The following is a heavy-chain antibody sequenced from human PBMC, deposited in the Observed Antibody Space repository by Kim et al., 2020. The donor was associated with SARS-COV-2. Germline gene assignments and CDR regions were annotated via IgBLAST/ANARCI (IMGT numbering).Heavy chain of an antibody. V-gene: IGHV4-59*01. D-gene: IGHD3-10*01. CDR2: IYYSGST. Sequence: SETLSLTCTVSGGSISSYYWSWIRQPPGKGLEWIGYIYYSGSTNYNPSLKSRVTISVDTSKNQFSLKLSSVTAADTAVYYCARGWGDGNNSLYFDYWGQGTLVTVSS. J-gene: IGHJ4*02. CDR3: ARGWGDGNNSLYFDY. CDR1: GGSISSYY.